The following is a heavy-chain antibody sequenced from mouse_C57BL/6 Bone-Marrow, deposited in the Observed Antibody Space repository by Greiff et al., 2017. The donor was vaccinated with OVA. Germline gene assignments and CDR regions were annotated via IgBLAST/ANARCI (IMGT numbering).Heavy chain of an antibody. V-gene: IGHV1-77*01. D-gene: IGHD2-10*01. J-gene: IGHJ1*03. Sequence: VKLQESGAELVKPGASVKISCKASGYTFTDYYINWVKQRPGQGLEWIGKIGPGSGSTYYNEKFKGKATLTADKSSSTAYMQLSSLTSEDSAVYFCARNPPYYGILYWYFDVWGTGTTVTVSS. CDR3: ARNPPYYGILYWYFDV. CDR2: IGPGSGST. CDR1: GYTFTDYY.